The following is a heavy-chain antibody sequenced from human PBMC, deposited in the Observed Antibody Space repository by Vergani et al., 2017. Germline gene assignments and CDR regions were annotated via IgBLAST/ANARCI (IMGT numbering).Heavy chain of an antibody. Sequence: QVQLVQSGAEVKKPGSSVKVSCKASGGTFSSYAISWVRQAPGQGLEWMGGSIPIFGTANYAQKFQGRVTSTADESTSTAYMELSSLRSEDTAVYYCAGPFYGGKPLVDWGQGTLVTVSS. D-gene: IGHD4-23*01. J-gene: IGHJ4*02. V-gene: IGHV1-69*19. CDR1: GGTFSSYA. CDR3: AGPFYGGKPLVD. CDR2: SIPIFGTA.